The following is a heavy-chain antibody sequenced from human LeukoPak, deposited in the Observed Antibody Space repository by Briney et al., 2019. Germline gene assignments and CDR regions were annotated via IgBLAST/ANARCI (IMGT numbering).Heavy chain of an antibody. CDR1: VFTFSTYN. CDR3: ARAVTVAYYDSSGYQRFDYYYYMDV. Sequence: GGSLRLSCAASVFTFSTYNMNWVRQVPGKGLEWVANIKQDGSEKHYVDSVKGRFTISRDNAKNSLYLQMNSLRAEDTAVYYCARAVTVAYYDSSGYQRFDYYYYMDVWGKGTTVTISS. V-gene: IGHV3-7*01. J-gene: IGHJ6*03. D-gene: IGHD3-22*01. CDR2: IKQDGSEK.